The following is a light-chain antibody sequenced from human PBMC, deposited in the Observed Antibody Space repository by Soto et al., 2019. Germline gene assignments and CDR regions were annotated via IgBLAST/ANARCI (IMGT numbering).Light chain of an antibody. J-gene: IGKJ4*01. Sequence: ETVMTQSPATLSVSPGDRATLSCGASQSVGSKLAWYQKKPGQAPRLLIYDASTRATGISARFSGSGSGTEFTLTISSLQSEDFEVYYCQQYNNWPPLTFGGGTKVEIK. CDR1: QSVGSK. V-gene: IGKV3-15*01. CDR3: QQYNNWPPLT. CDR2: DAS.